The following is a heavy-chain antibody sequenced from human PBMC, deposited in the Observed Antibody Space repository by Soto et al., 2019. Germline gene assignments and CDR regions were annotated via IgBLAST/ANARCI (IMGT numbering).Heavy chain of an antibody. V-gene: IGHV3-53*01. CDR2: IYSGGRT. D-gene: IGHD2-21*01. J-gene: IGHJ6*02. CDR1: GFSVSSDY. CDR3: ARDGAVDYFYGMDV. Sequence: GGSLRLSCAASGFSVSSDYVGWVRQAPGKGLDWVAVIYSGGRTYYAGSVKGRITISRDNSKNEVYLQMNSLRVDDTGVYYCARDGAVDYFYGMDVWGQGTSVTVSS.